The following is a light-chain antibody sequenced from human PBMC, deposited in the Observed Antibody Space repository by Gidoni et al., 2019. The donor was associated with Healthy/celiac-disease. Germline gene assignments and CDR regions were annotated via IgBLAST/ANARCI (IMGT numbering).Light chain of an antibody. V-gene: IGKV3-15*01. CDR1: QSVSSN. Sequence: EIVMTQSPATLSVSPGERATLSCRASQSVSSNLAWYQPKPGQAPRLLIYGASTRATGIPARFSGSGSGTEFTLTISSLQSEAFAVYYCQQYNNWPPLTFGGGTKVEIK. CDR2: GAS. CDR3: QQYNNWPPLT. J-gene: IGKJ4*01.